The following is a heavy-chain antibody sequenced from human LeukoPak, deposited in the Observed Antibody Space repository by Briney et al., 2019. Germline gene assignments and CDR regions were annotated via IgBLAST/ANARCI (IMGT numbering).Heavy chain of an antibody. V-gene: IGHV1-8*03. D-gene: IGHD2-2*01. CDR2: MNPNSGNT. J-gene: IGHJ6*03. Sequence: ASVKISCKASGYTFTSYDINWVRQATGQGLEWMGWMNPNSGNTGYAQKFQGRVTITRNTSIGTAYMELSSLRSEDTAVYYCARGRYCSSTSCYRGGLYYYYYMDVWGKGTTVTVSS. CDR1: GYTFTSYD. CDR3: ARGRYCSSTSCYRGGLYYYYYMDV.